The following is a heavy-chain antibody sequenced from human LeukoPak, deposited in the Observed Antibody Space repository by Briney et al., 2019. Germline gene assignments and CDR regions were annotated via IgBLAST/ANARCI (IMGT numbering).Heavy chain of an antibody. CDR3: ARNSAFDY. Sequence: GGSLRLPCAASGFTVSSNYMSWVRQAPGKGLEWISIIYTGGTTYYADSVKGRFTISRDTSKNTLYLQMNSLRVEDTAVYYCARNSAFDYWGQGTLVTVSS. CDR1: GFTVSSNY. J-gene: IGHJ4*02. V-gene: IGHV3-53*01. CDR2: IYTGGTT. D-gene: IGHD1-1*01.